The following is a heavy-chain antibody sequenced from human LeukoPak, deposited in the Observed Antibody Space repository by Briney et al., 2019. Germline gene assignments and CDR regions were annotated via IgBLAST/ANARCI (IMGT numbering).Heavy chain of an antibody. V-gene: IGHV3-23*01. D-gene: IGHD1-26*01. CDR3: AKASGGSYYGHFDY. J-gene: IGHJ4*02. CDR1: GFTFSSHA. CDR2: ISGSGGST. Sequence: GGSLRLSCAASGFTFSSHAMSWVRQAPGKGLEWVSAISGSGGSTYYADSVKGRFTISRDNSKNTLYLQMNSLRAEDTAVYYCAKASGGSYYGHFDYWGQGTLVTVSS.